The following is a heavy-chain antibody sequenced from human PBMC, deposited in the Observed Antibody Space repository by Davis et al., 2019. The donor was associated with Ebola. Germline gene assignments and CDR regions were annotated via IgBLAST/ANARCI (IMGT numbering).Heavy chain of an antibody. CDR2: IKQDGSEK. CDR3: LGKVPAANYYYYGMDV. V-gene: IGHV3-7*01. CDR1: GFTFSSYW. D-gene: IGHD2-2*01. Sequence: GESLKISCAASGFTFSSYWMSWVRQAPGKGLEWVAKIKQDGSEKYYVDSVKGRFTISRDNAKNSLYLQMNSLRAEDTAVYYCLGKVPAANYYYYGMDVWGQGTTVTVSS. J-gene: IGHJ6*02.